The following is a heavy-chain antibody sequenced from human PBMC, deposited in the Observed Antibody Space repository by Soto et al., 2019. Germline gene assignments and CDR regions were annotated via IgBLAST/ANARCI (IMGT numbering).Heavy chain of an antibody. CDR2: ISYDGSNK. CDR1: GFTFSSYG. V-gene: IGHV3-30*18. CDR3: AKDGLVGATTDYYYGMDV. Sequence: GGSLRLSCAASGFTFSSYGMHWVRQAPGKGLEWVAVISYDGSNKYYADSVKGRFTISRDNSKNTLYLQMNSLRAEDTAVYYCAKDGLVGATTDYYYGMDVWGQGTTVTVSS. J-gene: IGHJ6*02. D-gene: IGHD1-26*01.